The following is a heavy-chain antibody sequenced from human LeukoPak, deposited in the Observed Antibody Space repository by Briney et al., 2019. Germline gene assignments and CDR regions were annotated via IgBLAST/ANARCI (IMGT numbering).Heavy chain of an antibody. D-gene: IGHD5-24*01. CDR3: ARAKMGYNLAYYYGMDV. Sequence: PSETLSLTCIVSGDSISTYYWSWIRQPPGKGLEWIGHIYYSGSTNYNPSFRSRVTISVDTSKNQFSLRLSSVTVADTAVYYCARAKMGYNLAYYYGMDVWGQGTTVTVSS. V-gene: IGHV4-59*01. CDR2: IYYSGST. CDR1: GDSISTYY. J-gene: IGHJ6*02.